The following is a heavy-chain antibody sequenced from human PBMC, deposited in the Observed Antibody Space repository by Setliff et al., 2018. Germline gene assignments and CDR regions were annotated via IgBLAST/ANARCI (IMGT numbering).Heavy chain of an antibody. CDR2: ISTYNGKA. D-gene: IGHD5-18*01. Sequence: GASVKVSCKTSGYTFTRYGINWVRQAPGQGLEWIGWISTYNGKANYAQKFQGRVTLTTETSTNTAYMELRSLASDDSANYYCAKDRGRCMTGCYGVYSYYGVELWGQGTTVTVSS. CDR1: GYTFTRYG. CDR3: AKDRGRCMTGCYGVYSYYGVEL. V-gene: IGHV1-18*01. J-gene: IGHJ6*02.